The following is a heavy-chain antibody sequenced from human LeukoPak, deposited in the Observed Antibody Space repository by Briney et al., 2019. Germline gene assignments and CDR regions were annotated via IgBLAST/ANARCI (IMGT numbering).Heavy chain of an antibody. D-gene: IGHD6-19*01. V-gene: IGHV3-NL1*01. J-gene: IGHJ4*02. CDR3: ARPSSGAYFGY. Sequence: PGGSLRLSCAAAGFDFNSHSMNWVRQAPGRGLAWISHIDSGGRLTYYADSVRCRFSISRDNSKNTLYLQMNSLGAEDTAVYYCARPSSGAYFGYWGQGTLVTVSS. CDR1: GFDFNSHS. CDR2: IDSGGRLT.